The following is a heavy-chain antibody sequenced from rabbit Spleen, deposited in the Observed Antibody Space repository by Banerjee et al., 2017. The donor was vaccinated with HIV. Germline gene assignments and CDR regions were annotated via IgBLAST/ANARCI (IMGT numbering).Heavy chain of an antibody. CDR1: GFDFNSGYD. J-gene: IGHJ4*01. D-gene: IGHD1-1*01. CDR2: INAATAKP. CDR3: ARDLVGVIGWNFYL. Sequence: QSLEESGGGLVKPGASLTLTCKASGFDFNSGYDMCWVRQAPGKGLEWIACINAATAKPVYATWAKGRFTISRTSSTTVTLRMTSLTATDTATYFCARDLVGVIGWNFYLWGPGTLVTVS. V-gene: IGHV1S40*01.